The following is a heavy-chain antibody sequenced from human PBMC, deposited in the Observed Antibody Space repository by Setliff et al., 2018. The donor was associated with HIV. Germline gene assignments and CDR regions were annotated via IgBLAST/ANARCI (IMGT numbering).Heavy chain of an antibody. V-gene: IGHV3-43D*03. D-gene: IGHD3-22*01. Sequence: GGSLRLSCATSGFNFDDYAMHWVSQAPGKGLEWVSLISGDGLSIYYADSVKGRFTISRDNSKNSLYLQMNSLRVEDTALYYCAKDENNDGYYSYFDYWGQGTLVTVSS. CDR2: ISGDGLSI. CDR1: GFNFDDYA. J-gene: IGHJ4*01. CDR3: AKDENNDGYYSYFDY.